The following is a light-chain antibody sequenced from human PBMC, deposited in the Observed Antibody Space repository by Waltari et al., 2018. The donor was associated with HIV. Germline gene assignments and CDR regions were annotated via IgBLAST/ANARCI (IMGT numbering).Light chain of an antibody. J-gene: IGKJ2*01. CDR2: WAS. Sequence: DIVMTQSPDSLAVSLGERATINCKSSQSVLYSSNNKNYLAWYQQKQGQPPKLLIYWASTRESGVPDRFIGSGSGTDFTLTISSLQAEDVAVYYCQQYYSTPYTFGQGTKLEIK. CDR1: QSVLYSSNNKNY. CDR3: QQYYSTPYT. V-gene: IGKV4-1*01.